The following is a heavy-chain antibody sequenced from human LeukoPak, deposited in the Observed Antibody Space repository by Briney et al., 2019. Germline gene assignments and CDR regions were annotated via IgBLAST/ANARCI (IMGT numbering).Heavy chain of an antibody. J-gene: IGHJ4*02. CDR1: GFTFSTYG. CDR2: ISYDGSNK. CDR3: ARDKGSGWSYFDY. Sequence: GGSLRLSCAASGFTFSTYGMNWVRQAPGKGLEWVAVISYDGSNKYYADSVKGRFTISRDNSKSTLYLQMNSLRAEDTAVYYCARDKGSGWSYFDYWGQGTLVTVSS. V-gene: IGHV3-30*03. D-gene: IGHD6-19*01.